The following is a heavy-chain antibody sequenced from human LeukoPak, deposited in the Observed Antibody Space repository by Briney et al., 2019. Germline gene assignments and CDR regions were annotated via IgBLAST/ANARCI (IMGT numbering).Heavy chain of an antibody. D-gene: IGHD4-17*01. CDR2: ISSSGTTI. Sequence: GGSLRLSCAASGFTFSDYYMSWIRQAPGKGLEWVSYISSSGTTIYYADSVKGRFTISRDNAKNSLCLQMNSLRAEDTAVYYCARRTVTRDRYFDLWGRGTLVTVSS. CDR1: GFTFSDYY. J-gene: IGHJ2*01. CDR3: ARRTVTRDRYFDL. V-gene: IGHV3-11*01.